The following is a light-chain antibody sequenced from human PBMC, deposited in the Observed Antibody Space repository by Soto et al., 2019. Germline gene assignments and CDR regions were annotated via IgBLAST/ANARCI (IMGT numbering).Light chain of an antibody. Sequence: DIQMTRSPSSLSASVGDRVTITCRASQSISSYLNWNQQKPGKAPNLLIYAASSLQTGVPSRFTGSGSGTDLTLTISNLQHEDFAVYYCQQSKSVRRTFGPVTKVDIK. V-gene: IGKV1-39*01. J-gene: IGKJ1*01. CDR1: QSISSY. CDR3: QQSKSVRRT. CDR2: AAS.